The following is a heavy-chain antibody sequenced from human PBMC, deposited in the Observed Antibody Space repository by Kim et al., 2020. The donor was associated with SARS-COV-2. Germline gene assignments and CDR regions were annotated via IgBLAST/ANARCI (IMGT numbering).Heavy chain of an antibody. J-gene: IGHJ4*02. CDR2: TYYRSKWSN. D-gene: IGHD3-10*01. CDR3: ARGKSVVRGVTPNFHY. V-gene: IGHV6-1*01. Sequence: SQTLSLTCAISGDSVSSNSATWNWIRQSPSRGLEWLGRTYYRSKWSNDYAAFVKSRITINTDTSKNQFSLQLNSVTPEDTALYYCARGKSVVRGVTPNFHYWGQGTLVTVSS. CDR1: GDSVSSNSAT.